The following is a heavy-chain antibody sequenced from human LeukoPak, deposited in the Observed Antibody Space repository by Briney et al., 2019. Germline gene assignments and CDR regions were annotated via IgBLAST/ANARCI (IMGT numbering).Heavy chain of an antibody. D-gene: IGHD7-27*01. CDR1: GFTFSSYS. CDR2: ISSSSSYI. CDR3: ASGDLEEYYFDY. V-gene: IGHV3-21*01. Sequence: PGGSLRLSCAASGFTFSSYSMNWVRQAPGKGLEWVSSISSSSSYIYYADSVKGRFTISRDNAKNSLYLQMNSLRAEDTAVYYCASGDLEEYYFDYWGQGTLVTVSS. J-gene: IGHJ4*02.